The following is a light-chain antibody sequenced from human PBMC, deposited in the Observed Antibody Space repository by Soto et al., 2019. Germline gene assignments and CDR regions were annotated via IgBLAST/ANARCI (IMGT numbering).Light chain of an antibody. V-gene: IGKV3-11*01. CDR3: QQHINGTLT. CDR1: QCLXSSY. Sequence: EILLTQSPCALSLSPGERATLSCRASQCLXSSYLAWYQQNPGQAPRLRXYDSTNRAAGIPARLSGSRSGTDFTLTISSVEPEDFALYYCQQHINGTLTFGGGTKVEI. J-gene: IGKJ4*01. CDR2: DST.